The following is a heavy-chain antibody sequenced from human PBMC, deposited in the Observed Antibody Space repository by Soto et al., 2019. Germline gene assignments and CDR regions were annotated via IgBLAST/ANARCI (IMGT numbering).Heavy chain of an antibody. J-gene: IGHJ3*02. CDR3: ARGGCSGGSCYFDAFDI. D-gene: IGHD2-15*01. CDR1: GGTFSSYA. CDR2: IIPIFGTA. Sequence: QVQLVQSGAEVKKPGSSVKVSCKASGGTFSSYAISWVRQAPGQGLEWMGGIIPIFGTANYAQKFQGRVTITADESTSTAYMELSSLRSEDTAVYYCARGGCSGGSCYFDAFDIWGQGTMVTVSS. V-gene: IGHV1-69*01.